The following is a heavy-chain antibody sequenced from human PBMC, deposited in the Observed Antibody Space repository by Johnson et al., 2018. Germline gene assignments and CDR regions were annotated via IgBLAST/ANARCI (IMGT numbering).Heavy chain of an antibody. J-gene: IGHJ6*02. CDR1: GYTFTSYY. Sequence: QVQLQESGAEVKKPGASVKVSCKASGYTFTSYYVHWVRQAPGQGLEWMGIINPSGGSTTYAQKFQGRVTVTRDTSTSTVYMELSSLRSEDTAVYYCARDRYKVTPPHYYVGMDVWGQGTTVTVSS. CDR3: ARDRYKVTPPHYYVGMDV. V-gene: IGHV1-46*01. D-gene: IGHD1-1*01. CDR2: INPSGGST.